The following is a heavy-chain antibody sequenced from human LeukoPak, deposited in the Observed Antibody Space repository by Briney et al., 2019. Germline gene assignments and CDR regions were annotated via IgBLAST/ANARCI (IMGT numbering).Heavy chain of an antibody. Sequence: PGGSLRLSYAASGFTFTNSWMSWVRQAPGKGLEWVANIKQDGSEKYYVDSVKGRFTISRDNAKSSLYLQMNSLRAEDRAVYYCASSGGSSRGYFDYWGQGTLVTVSS. CDR2: IKQDGSEK. CDR3: ASSGGSSRGYFDY. J-gene: IGHJ4*02. CDR1: GFTFTNSW. V-gene: IGHV3-7*01. D-gene: IGHD2-15*01.